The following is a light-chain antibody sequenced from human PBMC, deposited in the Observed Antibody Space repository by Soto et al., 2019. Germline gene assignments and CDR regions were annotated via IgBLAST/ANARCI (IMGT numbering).Light chain of an antibody. CDR3: QQYGTSPPMYT. V-gene: IGKV3-20*01. CDR2: GVS. CDR1: QSVSRSY. Sequence: EIVLTQSPGTLSLSPGERATLSCRASQSVSRSYLTGYQQKPGQAPRLLIYGVSSRATGIPDRFSGSGSGTDFTLTISRLEPEDFAVYYCQQYGTSPPMYTFGQGTKLEIK. J-gene: IGKJ2*01.